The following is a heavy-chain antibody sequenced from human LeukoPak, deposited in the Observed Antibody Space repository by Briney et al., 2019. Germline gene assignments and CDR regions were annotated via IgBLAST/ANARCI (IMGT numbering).Heavy chain of an antibody. CDR3: ARDYSLWFGELLSYPYYYGMDV. J-gene: IGHJ6*02. V-gene: IGHV1-69*04. D-gene: IGHD3-10*01. CDR1: GGTFSSCA. Sequence: SVKVSCKASGGTFSSCAISWVRQAPGQGLEWMGRIIPILGIANYAQKFQGRVTITADKSTSTAYMELSSLRSEDTAVYYCARDYSLWFGELLSYPYYYGMDVWGQGTTVTVSS. CDR2: IIPILGIA.